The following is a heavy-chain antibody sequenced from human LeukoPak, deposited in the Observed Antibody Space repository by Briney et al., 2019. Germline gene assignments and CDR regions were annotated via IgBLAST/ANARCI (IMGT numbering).Heavy chain of an antibody. CDR1: GDSITSTIYY. J-gene: IGHJ4*02. D-gene: IGHD7-27*01. V-gene: IGHV4-39*07. Sequence: SETLSLTCTVSGDSITSTIYYWGWIRQPPGKGLEWIGSFFYSGSTYYNPSLKSRVTISVDTSKNQFSLRLSSVAAADTAVYYCARVERTYWGPGPGDYFDSWAREPWSPSPQ. CDR2: FFYSGST. CDR3: ARVERTYWGPGPGDYFDS.